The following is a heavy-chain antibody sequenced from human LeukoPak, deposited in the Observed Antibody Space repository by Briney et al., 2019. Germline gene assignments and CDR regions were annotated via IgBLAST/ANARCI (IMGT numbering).Heavy chain of an antibody. CDR2: IWHDGTHK. Sequence: GGSLRLSCPAYGFAFNTYAMHWVRQAPGQGREWVTLIWHDGTHKFYSNSVRGQFTIYRDNSKNTVSLQMNNLRPEDMSVYYCAREIFGSGSYPDLWGRGTVVSVSS. V-gene: IGHV3-33*01. CDR3: AREIFGSGSYPDL. D-gene: IGHD3-10*01. CDR1: GFAFNTYA. J-gene: IGHJ4*02.